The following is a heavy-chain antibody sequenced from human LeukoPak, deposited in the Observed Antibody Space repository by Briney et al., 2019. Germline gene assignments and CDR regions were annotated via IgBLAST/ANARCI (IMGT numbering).Heavy chain of an antibody. D-gene: IGHD2-15*01. Sequence: SLKLSCTASGVTFSSYDISWVRQSPGQGLEWMGRIIPIFGIANYAQKFQGRVTITADKSTSTAYMELSSLRSEDTAVYYCERGLQGYCSGGSCYRGYNWFDPWGQGTLVTVSS. J-gene: IGHJ5*02. CDR1: GVTFSSYD. CDR3: ERGLQGYCSGGSCYRGYNWFDP. V-gene: IGHV1-69*04. CDR2: IIPIFGIA.